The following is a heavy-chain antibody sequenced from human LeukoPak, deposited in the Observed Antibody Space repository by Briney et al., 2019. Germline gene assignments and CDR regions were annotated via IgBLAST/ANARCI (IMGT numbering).Heavy chain of an antibody. CDR3: ARPSLNSGSYFDN. Sequence: PGGSLRLSCAASGFTFSSYEMNWVRQAPGKGLEWVANIKQDGSEKYYVDSVKGRFTISRDNARNSLYLQMNSLRAEDTAVYYCARPSLNSGSYFDNWGQGTLVTVSS. CDR1: GFTFSSYE. D-gene: IGHD1-26*01. J-gene: IGHJ4*02. CDR2: IKQDGSEK. V-gene: IGHV3-7*01.